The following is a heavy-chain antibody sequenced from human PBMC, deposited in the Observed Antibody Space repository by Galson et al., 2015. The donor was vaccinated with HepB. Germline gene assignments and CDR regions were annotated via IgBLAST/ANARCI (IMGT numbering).Heavy chain of an antibody. Sequence: SLRLSCASSGFTFDDYAMHWVRQVPGKGLEWVSRISWNSGIIGYADSVKGRFTISRDNAKNSLYLQMNSLRGDDTALYYCAKDIEARDYWYIDLWGRGTLVTVSS. CDR1: GFTFDDYA. CDR2: ISWNSGII. CDR3: AKDIEARDYWYIDL. V-gene: IGHV3-9*01. D-gene: IGHD5-24*01. J-gene: IGHJ2*01.